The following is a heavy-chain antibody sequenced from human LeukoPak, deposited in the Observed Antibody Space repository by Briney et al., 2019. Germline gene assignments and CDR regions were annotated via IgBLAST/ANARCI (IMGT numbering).Heavy chain of an antibody. CDR1: GFTFSDYY. V-gene: IGHV3-11*06. CDR2: ISSSSSYT. D-gene: IGHD3-9*01. Sequence: PGGSLRLSCAASGFTFSDYYMSWIRQAPGKGLEWVSYISSSSSYTNYADSVKGRFTISRDNAKNSLYLQMNSLRAEDTAAYYCAGDRRSVYYDILTAKDAFDIWGQGTMVTVSS. CDR3: AGDRRSVYYDILTAKDAFDI. J-gene: IGHJ3*02.